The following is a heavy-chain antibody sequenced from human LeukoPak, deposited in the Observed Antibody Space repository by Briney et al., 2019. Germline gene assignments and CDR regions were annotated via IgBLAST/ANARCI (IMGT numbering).Heavy chain of an antibody. CDR2: INHSGST. Sequence: SETLSLTCAVYGGSFSGYYWSWIRQPPGKGLEWIGEINHSGSTNYNPSLKSRVTISVDTSKNQFSLKLSSVTAADTAVYYCARLVVSRQLQQKLGFDPWGQGTLVTVSS. V-gene: IGHV4-34*01. J-gene: IGHJ5*02. CDR3: ARLVVSRQLQQKLGFDP. CDR1: GGSFSGYY. D-gene: IGHD2-15*01.